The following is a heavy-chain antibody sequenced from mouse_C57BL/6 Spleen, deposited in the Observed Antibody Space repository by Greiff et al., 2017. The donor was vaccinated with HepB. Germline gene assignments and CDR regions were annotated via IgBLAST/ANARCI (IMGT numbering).Heavy chain of an antibody. CDR3: ARYDGYSDYAMDY. V-gene: IGHV1-82*01. CDR1: GYAFSSSW. J-gene: IGHJ4*01. CDR2: LYPGDGDT. Sequence: QVQLKESGPELVKPGASVKISCKASGYAFSSSWMNWVKQRPGKGLEWIGRLYPGDGDTNYNGKFKGKATLTADKSSSTAYMQLSSLTSEDSAVYFCARYDGYSDYAMDYWGQGTSVTVSS. D-gene: IGHD2-3*01.